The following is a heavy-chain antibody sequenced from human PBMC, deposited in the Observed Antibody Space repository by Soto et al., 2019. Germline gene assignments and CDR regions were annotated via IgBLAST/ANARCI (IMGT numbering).Heavy chain of an antibody. V-gene: IGHV3-30*03. Sequence: QVQLVESGGGVVQPGRSLRLSCAASGFTFSSYSMHWVRQAPGKGLEWVAVISYDGSNKYYADSVKGRFTISRDNSKNTLYLQMNSLRAEDTAVYYCRAVTPSIVYYFDYWGQGTLVTVSS. CDR1: GFTFSSYS. CDR3: RAVTPSIVYYFDY. D-gene: IGHD6-19*01. J-gene: IGHJ4*02. CDR2: ISYDGSNK.